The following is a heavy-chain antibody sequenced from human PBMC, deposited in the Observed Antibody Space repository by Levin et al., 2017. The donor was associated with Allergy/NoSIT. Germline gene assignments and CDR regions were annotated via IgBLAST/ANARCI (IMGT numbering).Heavy chain of an antibody. V-gene: IGHV1-18*01. CDR2: ISNYNGNT. Sequence: GESLKISCKASGYMFTSYGVSWVRQAPGQGLEWMGWISNYNGNTKYAQKLQGRVTMNTDTSTSTAYMELKSLRSDDTAVYYCARGAGQLDYWGQGTLVSVSS. CDR3: ARGAGQLDY. CDR1: GYMFTSYG. J-gene: IGHJ4*02. D-gene: IGHD6-6*01.